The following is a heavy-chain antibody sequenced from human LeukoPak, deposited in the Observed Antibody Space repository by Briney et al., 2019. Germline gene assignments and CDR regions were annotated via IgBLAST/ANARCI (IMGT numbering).Heavy chain of an antibody. J-gene: IGHJ5*02. Sequence: SGGSLRLSCTGSGFIFRNYWMTWVRQAPGKGLEWVANINQDGSDKYYVDSVKARFTISRDSAKNSLYLQMNSLRAEDTAVYYCAREVGYDSSSHYYSQRVNWFDPWGRGTLVTVSS. D-gene: IGHD3-22*01. V-gene: IGHV3-7*01. CDR1: GFIFRNYW. CDR2: INQDGSDK. CDR3: AREVGYDSSSHYYSQRVNWFDP.